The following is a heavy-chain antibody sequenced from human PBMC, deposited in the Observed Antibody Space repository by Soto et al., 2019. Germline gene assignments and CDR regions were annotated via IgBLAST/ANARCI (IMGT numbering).Heavy chain of an antibody. Sequence: SETLSLTCTVSGGSISSGNYYWSWIRQHPGRGLEWIGYIYYSGSTSYNPSLKSRVTISVDTSKNHFSLKLSSVTAADTAVYYCARVFSDSSSFFDPWGQGTLVTVSS. CDR2: IYYSGST. J-gene: IGHJ5*02. CDR1: GGSISSGNYY. V-gene: IGHV4-31*03. CDR3: ARVFSDSSSFFDP. D-gene: IGHD6-13*01.